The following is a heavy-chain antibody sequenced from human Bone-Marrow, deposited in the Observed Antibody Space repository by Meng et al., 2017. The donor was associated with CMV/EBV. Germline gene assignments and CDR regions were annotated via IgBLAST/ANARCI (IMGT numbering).Heavy chain of an antibody. J-gene: IGHJ4*02. CDR1: GFTFSYYD. D-gene: IGHD1-1*01. V-gene: IGHV3-13*01. CDR2: ISAAGDT. CDR3: ASFNWNDSG. Sequence: GGSLRLSCAASGFTFSYYDMHWVRQATGKGLEWVSGISAAGDTYYPASVKGRFSISRENAKNSFYLQMNSLRAGDTAVYYCASFNWNDSGWGQGTLVTVSS.